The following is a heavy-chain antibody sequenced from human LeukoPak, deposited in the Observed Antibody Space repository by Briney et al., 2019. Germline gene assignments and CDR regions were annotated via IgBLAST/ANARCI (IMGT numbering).Heavy chain of an antibody. J-gene: IGHJ4*02. CDR3: ARWNSASYSSDF. CDR2: IYYSGST. D-gene: IGHD1-26*01. Sequence: PSETLSLTCTVSGASITTYYWSWIRQPPGKGLEWIGYIYYSGSTNYNPSLKSRVTISVDTSKNQFSLKLSSVTAADTAVYYCARWNSASYSSDFWGQGALVTVSS. V-gene: IGHV4-59*01. CDR1: GASITTYY.